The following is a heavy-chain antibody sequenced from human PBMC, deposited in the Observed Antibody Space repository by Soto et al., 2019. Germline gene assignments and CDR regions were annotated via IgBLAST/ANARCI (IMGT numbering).Heavy chain of an antibody. CDR3: ARVRKTNWGLDYYFDY. CDR1: GFTFSSYS. CDR2: ISSSSYI. J-gene: IGHJ4*02. Sequence: GGSLRLSCAASGFTFSSYSMNWVRQAPGKGLEWVSSISSSSYIYYADSVKGRFTISRDNAKNSLYLQMNSLRAEDTAVYYCARVRKTNWGLDYYFDYWGQGTLVTVSS. V-gene: IGHV3-21*01. D-gene: IGHD7-27*01.